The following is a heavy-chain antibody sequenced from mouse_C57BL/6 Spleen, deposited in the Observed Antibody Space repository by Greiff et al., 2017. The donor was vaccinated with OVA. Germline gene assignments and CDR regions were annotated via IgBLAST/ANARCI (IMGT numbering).Heavy chain of an antibody. Sequence: QVQLQQPGAELVKPGASVKMSCKASGYTFTSYWITWVKQRPGQGLEWIGDIYPGSGSTNYNEKFKSKATLTVDTSSSTAYMQLSSLPSEDSAIYYCARAGQEFLTTVELMNSFDYWGQGTTLTVSS. V-gene: IGHV1-55*01. D-gene: IGHD1-1*01. J-gene: IGHJ2*01. CDR3: ARAGQEFLTTVELMNSFDY. CDR2: IYPGSGST. CDR1: GYTFTSYW.